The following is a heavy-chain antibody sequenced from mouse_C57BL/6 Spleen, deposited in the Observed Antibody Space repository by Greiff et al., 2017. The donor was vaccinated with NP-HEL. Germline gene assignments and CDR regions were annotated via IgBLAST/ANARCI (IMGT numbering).Heavy chain of an antibody. V-gene: IGHV1-54*01. CDR2: INPGSGGT. J-gene: IGHJ1*03. D-gene: IGHD1-1*01. Sequence: VHLVESGAELVRPGTSVKVSCKASGYAFTNYLIEWVKQRPGQGLEWIGVINPGSGGTNYNEKFKGKATLTADKSSSTAYMQLSSLTSEDSAVYFCARGPYGSSSYWYFDVWGTGTTVTVSS. CDR3: ARGPYGSSSYWYFDV. CDR1: GYAFTNYL.